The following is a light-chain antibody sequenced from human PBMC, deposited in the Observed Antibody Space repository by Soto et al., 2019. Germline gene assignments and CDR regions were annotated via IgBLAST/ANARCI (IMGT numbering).Light chain of an antibody. Sequence: DIQMTQSPSALSASEGDRVTITCRASQSISSNLNWYQQKAGKAPKLLIYAASSLQSGVQSRFSGSGSGTDFTLTISSLQPEDFATYYCQHSASTPLTFGGGTTVELK. CDR1: QSISSN. V-gene: IGKV1-39*01. CDR2: AAS. CDR3: QHSASTPLT. J-gene: IGKJ4*01.